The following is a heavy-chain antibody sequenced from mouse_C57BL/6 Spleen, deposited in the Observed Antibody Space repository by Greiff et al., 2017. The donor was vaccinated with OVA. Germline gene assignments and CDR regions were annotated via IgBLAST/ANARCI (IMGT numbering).Heavy chain of an antibody. CDR3: ARGDKSLGDCSNYDCDIDD. V-gene: IGHV1-7*01. Sequence: QVQLQQSGAELAKPGASVKLSCKASGYTFTSYWMHWVKQRPGQGLEWIGYINPSSGYTTYNPKFKDKATLTADKSSSTAYLQLSSLTYEDSAVEYYARGDKSLGDCSNYDCDIDDWGTGTAVTVSS. D-gene: IGHD2-5*01. J-gene: IGHJ1*03. CDR1: GYTFTSYW. CDR2: INPSSGYT.